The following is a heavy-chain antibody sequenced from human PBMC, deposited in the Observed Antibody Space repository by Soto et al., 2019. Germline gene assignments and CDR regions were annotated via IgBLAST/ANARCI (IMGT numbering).Heavy chain of an antibody. J-gene: IGHJ1*01. CDR1: GYTFTSYG. CDR3: AVDAGGFIFGLARH. D-gene: IGHD3-10*01. Sequence: ASVKVSCKASGYTFTSYGISWVRQAPGQGLEWMGWISAYNGNTNYAQKLQGRVTMTTDTSTSTAYMELSSLRPEDTAVYYCAVDAGGFIFGLARHLGPGTLLTVSS. V-gene: IGHV1-18*01. CDR2: ISAYNGNT.